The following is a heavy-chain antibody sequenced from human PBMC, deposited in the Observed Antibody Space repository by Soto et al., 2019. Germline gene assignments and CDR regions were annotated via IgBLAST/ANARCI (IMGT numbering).Heavy chain of an antibody. CDR1: DLIFSPYG. J-gene: IGHJ6*02. D-gene: IGHD5-12*01. Sequence: PGGSLRLSCTASDLIFSPYGLSRVRKAPGKGLEWVSGISGSGGGYSNTYYADSVKGRFTISRDNAKNTLYLQMNSLRAEDTAVYYCARDGGYDRVYYYYGMDVWGQGTTVTVSS. V-gene: IGHV3-23*01. CDR2: ISGSGGGYSNT. CDR3: ARDGGYDRVYYYYGMDV.